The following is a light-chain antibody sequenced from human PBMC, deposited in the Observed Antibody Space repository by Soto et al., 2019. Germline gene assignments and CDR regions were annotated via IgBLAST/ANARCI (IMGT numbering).Light chain of an antibody. CDR3: HQHYNYYPLT. Sequence: DIQLTQSPSSLSASIGERVTIACRASQTISSCLDWYQQKPGKAPKLLIYRVSNLQSGVPSRFSGRRSGTEFTPPTAGLQPEDYVTYYCHQHYNYYPLTFGEGTKVDIK. J-gene: IGKJ4*01. CDR1: QTISSC. V-gene: IGKV1-5*03. CDR2: RVS.